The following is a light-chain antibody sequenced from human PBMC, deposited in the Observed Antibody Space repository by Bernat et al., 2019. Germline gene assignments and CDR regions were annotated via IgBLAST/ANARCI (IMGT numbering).Light chain of an antibody. Sequence: DIVLTQSPDTLSLSPGERATLSCRASQSVTTSHVAWYQHKPGQAPRLLIYGASNRSTGIPDRFSGSGSGTDFTLTINRLEPEAFAVYFFQQYEHSRRTFGQGTKLEI. CDR3: QQYEHSRRT. CDR2: GAS. V-gene: IGKV3-20*01. CDR1: QSVTTSH. J-gene: IGKJ2*01.